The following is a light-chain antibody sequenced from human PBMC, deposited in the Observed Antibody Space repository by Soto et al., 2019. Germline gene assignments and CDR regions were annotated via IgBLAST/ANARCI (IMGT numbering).Light chain of an antibody. CDR3: QQYYSTPLT. J-gene: IGKJ4*01. V-gene: IGKV4-1*01. Sequence: IVMPQSPDSLAVSLGERATINCKSSQSVLYSSNNKNYLAWYQQKPGQPPKLLIYWASTRESGVPDRFSGSGSGTDFTLTISSLQAEDVAVYYCQQYYSTPLTFGGGTKVDIK. CDR1: QSVLYSSNNKNY. CDR2: WAS.